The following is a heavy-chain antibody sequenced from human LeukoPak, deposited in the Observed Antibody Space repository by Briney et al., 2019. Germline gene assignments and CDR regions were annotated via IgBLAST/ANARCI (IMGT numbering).Heavy chain of an antibody. V-gene: IGHV3-7*01. CDR1: GFIFSSYW. CDR2: IKEDGSDK. J-gene: IGHJ4*02. Sequence: GSLRLPCAASGFIFSSYWMAWVRQAPGKGLEWVANIKEDGSDKNYVESLKGRFTISRDNAKNSLYLQMDSLRAEDTAVYYCARDAGYGYDRFDYWGQGTQVTVSS. CDR3: ARDAGYGYDRFDY. D-gene: IGHD5-18*01.